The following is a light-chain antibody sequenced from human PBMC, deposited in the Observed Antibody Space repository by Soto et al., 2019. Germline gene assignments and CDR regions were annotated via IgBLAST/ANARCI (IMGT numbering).Light chain of an antibody. CDR1: QGITSA. CDR3: QHFKAYPIT. J-gene: IGKJ5*01. V-gene: IGKV1-13*02. CDR2: DAS. Sequence: AIQLTQSPSSLSASVGDRDTITCRTSQGITSALAWYQQKPGKAPKLLIHDASSLKSGVPSRFRGSASGTDFTLTISSLQPEDFATYYCQHFKAYPITFGQGRRVEMK.